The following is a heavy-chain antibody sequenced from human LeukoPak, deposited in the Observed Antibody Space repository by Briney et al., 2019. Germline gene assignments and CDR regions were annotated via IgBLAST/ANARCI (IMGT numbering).Heavy chain of an antibody. Sequence: PGGSLRLSCAASGFTVSNTYMSWVRQAPGKGLEWVSVLYTDGTTYYADSVKGRFTISRDNSKNTRYLQMNSLRAEDTAVYYCARDSGWISDYWGQGTLVTVSS. CDR3: ARDSGWISDY. D-gene: IGHD5-12*01. J-gene: IGHJ4*02. CDR1: GFTVSNTY. CDR2: LYTDGTT. V-gene: IGHV3-66*01.